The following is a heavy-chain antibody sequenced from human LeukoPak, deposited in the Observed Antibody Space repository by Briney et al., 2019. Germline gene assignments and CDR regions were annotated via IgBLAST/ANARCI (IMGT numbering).Heavy chain of an antibody. CDR3: ARGAKWAYLFDL. CDR1: GGSLSTSY. D-gene: IGHD1-26*01. CDR2: LTYTGTT. J-gene: IGHJ4*02. V-gene: IGHV4-59*08. Sequence: PSETLSLTCTVSGGSLSTSYWSWIREPPGKGLEWIGYLTYTGTTNSHPSLKSRVSISIDTSKTHFSLELSSVTAADTAVYYCARGAKWAYLFDLWGQGTLVTVSS.